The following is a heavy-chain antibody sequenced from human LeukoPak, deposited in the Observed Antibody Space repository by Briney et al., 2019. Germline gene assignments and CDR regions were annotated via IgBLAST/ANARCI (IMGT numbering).Heavy chain of an antibody. CDR2: IKTDGSIA. J-gene: IGHJ3*02. D-gene: IGHD3-22*01. CDR1: GFSFSFYW. Sequence: GGSLRLSCAASGFSFSFYWMHWVRQAPGKGPVWVSRIKTDGSIADYADSVKGRFTISRDNAKNTLYLQMNSLRAEDTAVYYCAKDAGTITMIDDDAFDIWGQGTMVTVSS. CDR3: AKDAGTITMIDDDAFDI. V-gene: IGHV3-74*01.